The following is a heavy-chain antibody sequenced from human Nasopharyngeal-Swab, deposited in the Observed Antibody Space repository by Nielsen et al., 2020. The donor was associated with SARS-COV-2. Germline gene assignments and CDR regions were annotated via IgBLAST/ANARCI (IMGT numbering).Heavy chain of an antibody. D-gene: IGHD5-18*01. CDR1: GGTFSSYA. J-gene: IGHJ3*02. CDR2: IIPIFDTA. Sequence: SVKVSCKASGGTFSSYAIGWVRQAPGQGLEWMGGIIPIFDTANYAQKFQGRVTITADKSTSTAYMELSSLRSEDTAVYYCARAPGGIQLWLPYRDAFDIWGQGTMVTVSS. CDR3: ARAPGGIQLWLPYRDAFDI. V-gene: IGHV1-69*06.